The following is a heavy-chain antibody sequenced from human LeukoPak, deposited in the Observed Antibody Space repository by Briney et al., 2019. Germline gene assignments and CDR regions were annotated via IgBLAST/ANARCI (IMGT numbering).Heavy chain of an antibody. CDR2: ISAYNGNT. Sequence: ASVKVSCKASDYTFTSYGISWVRQAPGQGLEWMGWISAYNGNTNYAQKLQGRVTMTTDTSTSTAYMELRSLRSDDTAVYYCARASQLRGSGKYLIGWFDPWGQGTLVTVSS. CDR1: DYTFTSYG. CDR3: ARASQLRGSGKYLIGWFDP. D-gene: IGHD3-10*01. V-gene: IGHV1-18*01. J-gene: IGHJ5*02.